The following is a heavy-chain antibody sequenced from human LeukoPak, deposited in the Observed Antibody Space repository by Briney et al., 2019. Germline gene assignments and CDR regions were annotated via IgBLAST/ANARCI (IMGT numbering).Heavy chain of an antibody. V-gene: IGHV3-49*04. CDR3: ASQSGSYYGYFDY. D-gene: IGHD1-26*01. Sequence: PGRSLRLSCTASGFTFGDYALSWVRQAPGKGLEWLGFIRSKTYGGTTEYAASAKGRFTISRDNSKRIAYLQMDSLKTDDTAVYYCASQSGSYYGYFDYWGQGTLVTVSS. J-gene: IGHJ4*02. CDR1: GFTFGDYA. CDR2: IRSKTYGGTT.